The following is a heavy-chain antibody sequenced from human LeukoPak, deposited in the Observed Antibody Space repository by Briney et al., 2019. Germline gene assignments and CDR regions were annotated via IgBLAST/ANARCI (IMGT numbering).Heavy chain of an antibody. V-gene: IGHV4-4*07. CDR1: GGSISSYY. CDR2: IYTSGST. Sequence: SETLSLTCTVSGGSISSYYWSWIRQPAGKGLEWIGRIYTSGSTNYNPSLKSRVTISVDTSKNQFSLKLSSVTAADTAVYYCARGRVARRTFDIWGQGTMVTVSS. J-gene: IGHJ3*02. CDR3: ARGRVARRTFDI. D-gene: IGHD3-3*01.